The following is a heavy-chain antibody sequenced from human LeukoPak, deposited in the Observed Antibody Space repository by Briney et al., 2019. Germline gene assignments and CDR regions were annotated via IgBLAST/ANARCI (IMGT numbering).Heavy chain of an antibody. CDR3: ARDLCWGCFDD. J-gene: IGHJ4*02. CDR1: GGSISSNPNY. V-gene: IGHV4-39*07. D-gene: IGHD3-10*02. CDR2: MLDSATT. Sequence: MTSGTLSLTCSVSGGSISSNPNYWAWIRQPPGKGLEWIASMLDSATTYYNPSLKSRVTISLDTSKNQFSLKLNSVTAADTAVYYCARDLCWGCFDDWGQGNLVTVSS.